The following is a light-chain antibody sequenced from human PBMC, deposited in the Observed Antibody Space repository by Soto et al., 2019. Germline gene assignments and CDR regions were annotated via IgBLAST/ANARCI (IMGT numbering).Light chain of an antibody. V-gene: IGKV3-20*01. CDR1: QSVSSSY. CDR3: QHQRT. CDR2: GAS. J-gene: IGKJ2*01. Sequence: EIVLTQSPGTLSLSPGERATLSCRASQSVSSSYLAWYQQKPGQAPRLLIYGASSRATGIPDRFSGSGSGTDFTLTISRLESEDFAVYYCQHQRTFGQGTKLEIK.